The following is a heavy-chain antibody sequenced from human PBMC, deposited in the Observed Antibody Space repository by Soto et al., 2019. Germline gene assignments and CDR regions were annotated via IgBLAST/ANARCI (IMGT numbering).Heavy chain of an antibody. J-gene: IGHJ4*02. Sequence: EVQLVESGGGLVQPGGSLRLSCAASGFSFNSYWMHWVRQVPGKGLVWVSRINSDGTKTSYADSVKGRFTIARDNAKATLYLEMKSLRPEDTAMYYCARVGVGAYYFDDWGQGTLVTVSS. CDR3: ARVGVGAYYFDD. CDR2: INSDGTKT. V-gene: IGHV3-74*01. CDR1: GFSFNSYW. D-gene: IGHD1-26*01.